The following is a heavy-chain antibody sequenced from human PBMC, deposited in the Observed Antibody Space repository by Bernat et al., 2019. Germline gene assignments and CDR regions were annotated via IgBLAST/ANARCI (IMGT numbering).Heavy chain of an antibody. J-gene: IGHJ4*02. CDR1: GFTFSSYW. CDR2: INSDGSST. Sequence: EVQLVESGGGLVQPGGSLRLSCAASGFTFSSYWMHWVRQAPGKGLVWVSRINSDGSSTSYADSVKGRFTISRDNAKNTLYLQMNSMRAEDTAVYYCAREGFYDRSGYHDYWGQGTLVTVSS. CDR3: AREGFYDRSGYHDY. D-gene: IGHD3-22*01. V-gene: IGHV3-74*01.